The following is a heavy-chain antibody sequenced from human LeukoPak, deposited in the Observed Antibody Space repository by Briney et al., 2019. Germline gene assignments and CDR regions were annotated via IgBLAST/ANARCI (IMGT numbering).Heavy chain of an antibody. CDR3: ARAGYCSGGSCYGALDY. CDR1: GYTFTSYY. Sequence: ASVKVSCKASGYTFTSYYMHWVRQAPGQGLEWMGLINPSGGSTSYAQKFQGRVTMTRDTSTSTVYMELSSLRSEDTAVYYCARAGYCSGGSCYGALDYWGQGTLVTVSS. J-gene: IGHJ4*02. D-gene: IGHD2-15*01. CDR2: INPSGGST. V-gene: IGHV1-46*01.